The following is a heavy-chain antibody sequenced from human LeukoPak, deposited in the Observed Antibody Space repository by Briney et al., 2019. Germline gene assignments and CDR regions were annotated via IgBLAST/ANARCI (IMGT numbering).Heavy chain of an antibody. J-gene: IGHJ4*02. CDR1: GGSISSYY. V-gene: IGHV4-59*08. CDR3: ARLDHSVAPWYYFDC. D-gene: IGHD5-12*01. Sequence: PSETLSLTCTVSGGSISSYYWSWIRQPPGKGLEWIGYIYYSGSTNYNPSLKSRVTISVDTSKNQFSLKLSSVTAADTAVYYCARLDHSVAPWYYFDCWGQGTLVTVSS. CDR2: IYYSGST.